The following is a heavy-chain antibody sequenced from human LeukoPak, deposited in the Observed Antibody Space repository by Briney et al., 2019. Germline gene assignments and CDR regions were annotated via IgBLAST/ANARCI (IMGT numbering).Heavy chain of an antibody. Sequence: SETLSLTCAVYGGSFSGYYWSWIRQPPEKGLEWIGEINHSGSTNYNPSLKSRVTISVDTSKNQFSLKRSSVTAADTAVYYCARGSNKGLVYWVQRTL. D-gene: IGHD3-16*01. CDR3: ARGSNKGLVY. V-gene: IGHV4-34*01. CDR1: GGSFSGYY. J-gene: IGHJ4*02. CDR2: INHSGST.